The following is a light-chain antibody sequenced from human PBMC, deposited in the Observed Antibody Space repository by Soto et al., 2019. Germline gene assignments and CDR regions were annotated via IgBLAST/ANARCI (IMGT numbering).Light chain of an antibody. Sequence: QSVLTQPPSASGTPGQTVTISCSISSPNVGTNPVAWYQQLPGAAPKLLIYTNSQRPLGVPVRFSGSKSGTSASLAISGLQSEDEGDYYCATWDDNVYVFGTGTKVTVL. J-gene: IGLJ1*01. CDR1: SPNVGTNP. CDR3: ATWDDNVYV. CDR2: TNS. V-gene: IGLV1-44*01.